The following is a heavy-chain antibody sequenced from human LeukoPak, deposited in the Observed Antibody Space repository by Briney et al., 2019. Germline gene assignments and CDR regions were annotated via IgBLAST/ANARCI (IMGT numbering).Heavy chain of an antibody. J-gene: IGHJ4*02. CDR2: ISWNSGSI. CDR1: GFTFSSYV. CDR3: AKDMRSAVRGVIGGYFDY. Sequence: NPGGSLRLSCAASGFTFSSYVMHWVRQAPGKGLEWVSGISWNSGSIGYADSVKGRFTISRDNAKNSLYLQMNSLRAEDTALYYCAKDMRSAVRGVIGGYFDYWGQGTLVTVSS. V-gene: IGHV3-9*01. D-gene: IGHD3-10*01.